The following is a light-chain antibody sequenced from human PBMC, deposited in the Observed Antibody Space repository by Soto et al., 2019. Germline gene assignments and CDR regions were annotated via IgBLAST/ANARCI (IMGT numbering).Light chain of an antibody. CDR3: SSYTSSSTLGYA. V-gene: IGLV2-14*01. J-gene: IGLJ1*01. CDR1: SSDVGGYNY. CDR2: EVS. Sequence: QSALTQPASVSGSPGQSITISCTGTSSDVGGYNYVSWYQQHPGKAPKLMIYEVSNRPSGVSNRFSGSKSGNTASLTISGLQAEDEADYYCSSYTSSSTLGYAFGTGTKVTVL.